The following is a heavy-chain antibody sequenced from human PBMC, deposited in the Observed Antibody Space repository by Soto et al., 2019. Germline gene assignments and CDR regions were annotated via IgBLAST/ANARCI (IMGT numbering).Heavy chain of an antibody. J-gene: IGHJ4*02. D-gene: IGHD2-15*01. CDR3: ARVGADGSGGSCYSGYFDY. CDR2: ISSSSSYI. Sequence: EVQLVESGGGLVKPGGSLRLSCAASGFTFSSYSMNWVRQAPGKWLEWVSSISSSSSYIYYADSVKGRFTISRDNAKNSLYLHMNSLGAEDTAVYYCARVGADGSGGSCYSGYFDYWVQGTMVTVSS. CDR1: GFTFSSYS. V-gene: IGHV3-21*01.